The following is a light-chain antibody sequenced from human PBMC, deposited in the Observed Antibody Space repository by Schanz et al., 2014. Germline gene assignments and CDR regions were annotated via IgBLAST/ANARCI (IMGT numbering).Light chain of an antibody. CDR2: AVS. Sequence: QSALTQPPSASGSPGQSVTISCTGTSSDVGGYDYVSWYQHHPGKAPKLMIYAVSKRPSGVPDRFSGSKSGNTASLTVSGVQAEDEADYYCTSYAGSNNLGVFGGGTKLTVL. CDR3: TSYAGSNNLGV. CDR1: SSDVGGYDY. V-gene: IGLV2-8*01. J-gene: IGLJ3*02.